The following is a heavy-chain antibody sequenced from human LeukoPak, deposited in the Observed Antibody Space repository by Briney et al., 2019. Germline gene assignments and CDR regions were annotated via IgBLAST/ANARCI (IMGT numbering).Heavy chain of an antibody. V-gene: IGHV1-46*01. CDR1: GYTFTGYY. CDR3: SRDLGGSYNDY. CDR2: INPSGGTT. D-gene: IGHD1-26*01. Sequence: RASVKVSCKASGYTFTGYYMHWVRQAPGQGLEWVGIINPSGGTTTYAQKFQGRVTMTRDTSTSTVYMELSSLRIEDTAVYYCSRDLGGSYNDYWGQGTMVTVSS. J-gene: IGHJ4*02.